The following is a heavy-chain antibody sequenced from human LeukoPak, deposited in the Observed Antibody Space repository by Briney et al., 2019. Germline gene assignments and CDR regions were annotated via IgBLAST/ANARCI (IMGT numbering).Heavy chain of an antibody. CDR3: AKDPTWGSVVFDI. V-gene: IGHV3-74*01. D-gene: IGHD3-16*01. J-gene: IGHJ3*02. CDR1: RFTFSVHW. Sequence: GGSLRLSCAASRFTFSVHWMHWVRQAPGKGLEWVSRINPDESDKAYADSVKGRFTISRDNAKNTLYLQMNSLRAEDTAVYYCAKDPTWGSVVFDIWGQGTMVTVSS. CDR2: INPDESDK.